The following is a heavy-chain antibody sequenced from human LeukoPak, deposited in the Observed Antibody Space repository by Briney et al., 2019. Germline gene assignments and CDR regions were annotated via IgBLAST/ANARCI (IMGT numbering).Heavy chain of an antibody. CDR2: IYYSGST. Sequence: KPSETLSLTCTVSGGSVSSGSYYWSWIRQPPGKGLEWIGYIYYSGSTNYNPSPKSRVTISVDTSKNQFSLKLSSVTAADTAVYYCARVSLWFGELLYGYFDYWGQGTLVTASS. J-gene: IGHJ4*02. CDR3: ARVSLWFGELLYGYFDY. V-gene: IGHV4-61*01. D-gene: IGHD3-10*01. CDR1: GGSVSSGSYY.